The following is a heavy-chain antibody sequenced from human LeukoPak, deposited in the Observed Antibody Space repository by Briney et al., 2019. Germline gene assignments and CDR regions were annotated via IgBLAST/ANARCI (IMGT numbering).Heavy chain of an antibody. J-gene: IGHJ6*03. CDR2: INPNSGGT. V-gene: IGHV1-2*02. Sequence: ASVKVSCKASGYTFTGYYMHWVRQAPGQGLEWMGWINPNSGGTNYAQKFEGRVTMTRDTSTSTAYMELSRLRSDDTAVYYCAREGVGATLSHYYYMDVWGKGTTVTVSS. CDR1: GYTFTGYY. D-gene: IGHD1-26*01. CDR3: AREGVGATLSHYYYMDV.